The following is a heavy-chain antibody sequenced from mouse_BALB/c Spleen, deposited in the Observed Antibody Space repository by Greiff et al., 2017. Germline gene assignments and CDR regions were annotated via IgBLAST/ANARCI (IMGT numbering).Heavy chain of an antibody. V-gene: IGHV5-12-1*01. CDR1: GFAFSSYD. D-gene: IGHD4-1*01. CDR2: ISSGGGST. J-gene: IGHJ2*01. CDR3: ARKGTAYYFDY. Sequence: EVKVVESGGGLVKPGGSLKLSCAASGFAFSSYDMSWVRQTPEKRLEWVAYISSGGGSTYYQDTVKGRFTISRDNAKNTLYLQMSSLKSEDTAMYYCARKGTAYYFDYWGQGTTLTVSS.